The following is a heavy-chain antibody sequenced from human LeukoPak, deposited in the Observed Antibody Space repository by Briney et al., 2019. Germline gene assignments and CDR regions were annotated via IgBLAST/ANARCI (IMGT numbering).Heavy chain of an antibody. CDR1: GGSFSGYY. D-gene: IGHD5-18*01. V-gene: IGHV4-59*12. Sequence: PSETLSLTCAVYGGSFSGYYWSWIRQPPGKGLEWIGYIYYSGSTNYNPSLKSRVTISVDTSKNQFSLKLSSVTAADTAVYYCARLRGYSDKWGQGTLVTVSS. J-gene: IGHJ4*02. CDR3: ARLRGYSDK. CDR2: IYYSGST.